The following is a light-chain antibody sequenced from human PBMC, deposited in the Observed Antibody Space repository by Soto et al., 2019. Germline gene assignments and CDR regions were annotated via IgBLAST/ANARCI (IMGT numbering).Light chain of an antibody. Sequence: EIVMTQSPATLSVSPGERATLSCWASQSVSSKLAWYQQKPGQAPRVLIYSASTRATGIPARFSGSGFGTEFTLTISSLQSEDFAGYYCQHYNDWPPPLTFGQGT. J-gene: IGKJ1*01. CDR1: QSVSSK. CDR2: SAS. V-gene: IGKV3-15*01. CDR3: QHYNDWPPPLT.